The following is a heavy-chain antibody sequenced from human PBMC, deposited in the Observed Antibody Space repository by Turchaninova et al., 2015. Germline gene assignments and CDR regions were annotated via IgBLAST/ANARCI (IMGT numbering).Heavy chain of an antibody. CDR2: LSSSSGYI. CDR3: ARDSPRSGSYAFDI. CDR1: GFTFSIYS. V-gene: IGHV3-21*01. D-gene: IGHD3-22*01. Sequence: EVQLVESGGGLVKPGGSLRLSCAASGFTFSIYSMNWVRQAPGKGLEGVSSLSSSSGYIYYVDSGKVRFTISRDNAKNSLYLEMNSLRAEDTAVYYCARDSPRSGSYAFDIWGQGTMVTVSS. J-gene: IGHJ3*02.